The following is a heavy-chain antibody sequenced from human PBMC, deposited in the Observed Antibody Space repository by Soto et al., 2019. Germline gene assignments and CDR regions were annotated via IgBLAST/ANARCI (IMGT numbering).Heavy chain of an antibody. CDR3: ARDYSGAGSYYNYFDY. D-gene: IGHD3-10*01. CDR2: VYDTGST. J-gene: IGHJ4*02. V-gene: IGHV4-59*01. Sequence: SLTCSVSGGSISSYSWSWIRQPPGKGLEWIGYVYDTGSTDYNPSLKSRGTISLDTSKNHFSLRLSSVTAADTAVYYCARDYSGAGSYYNYFDYWGPGTLVTVSS. CDR1: GGSISSYS.